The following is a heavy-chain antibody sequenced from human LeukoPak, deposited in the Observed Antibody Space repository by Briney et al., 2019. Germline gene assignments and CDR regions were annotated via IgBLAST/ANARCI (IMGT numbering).Heavy chain of an antibody. D-gene: IGHD3-22*01. J-gene: IGHJ4*02. V-gene: IGHV4-39*01. Sequence: SETLSLTCTVSGGSISSSSYYWGWIRQPPGKGLEWIESIYYSGSTYYNPSLKSRVTISVDTSKNQFSLKLSSVTAAGTAVYYCARPSYYYDSSGYVEADYWGQGTLVTVSS. CDR2: IYYSGST. CDR3: ARPSYYYDSSGYVEADY. CDR1: GGSISSSSYY.